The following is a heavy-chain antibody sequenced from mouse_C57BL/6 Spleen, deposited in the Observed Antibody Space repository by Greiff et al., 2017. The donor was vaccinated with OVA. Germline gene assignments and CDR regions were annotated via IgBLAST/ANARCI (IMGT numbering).Heavy chain of an antibody. J-gene: IGHJ4*01. CDR3: ARVGLLLRYYAMDY. V-gene: IGHV3-6*01. Sequence: EVQLQESGPGLVKPSQSLSLTCSVTGYSITSGYYWNWIRQFPGNKLEWMGYISYDGSNNYNPSLKNRISITRDTSKNQFFLKLNSVTTEDTATYYGARVGLLLRYYAMDYWGQGTSVTVSS. D-gene: IGHD1-1*01. CDR2: ISYDGSN. CDR1: GYSITSGYY.